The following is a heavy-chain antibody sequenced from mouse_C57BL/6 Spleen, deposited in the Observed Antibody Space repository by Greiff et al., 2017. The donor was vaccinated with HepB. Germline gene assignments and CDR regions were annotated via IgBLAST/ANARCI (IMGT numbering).Heavy chain of an antibody. D-gene: IGHD2-2*01. Sequence: VQLQQPGAELVKPGASVKMSCKASGYTFTSYWITWVKQRPGQGLEWIGDIYPGSGSTNYNEKFKSKATLTVDTSSSTAYMQLSSLTSEDSAVYYCARRGGDDGEGLDYWGQGTTLTVSS. CDR3: ARRGGDDGEGLDY. CDR1: GYTFTSYW. V-gene: IGHV1-55*01. J-gene: IGHJ2*01. CDR2: IYPGSGST.